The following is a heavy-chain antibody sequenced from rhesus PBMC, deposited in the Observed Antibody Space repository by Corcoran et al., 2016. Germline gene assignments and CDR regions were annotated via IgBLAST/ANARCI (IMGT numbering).Heavy chain of an antibody. J-gene: IGHJ4*01. CDR2: NSGRRGST. D-gene: IGHD3-3*01. Sequence: QVQLQESGPGLVKPSETLSLTCAVSGGSFSGYYWGWIRQPPGQGLGWFGYNSGRRGSTHDNPSLKRRVTISPDTSKTQFSLKLRSVTAADTAVYYCAREDYNIWTGYYMRYFDYWGQGVLVTVSS. V-gene: IGHV4-165*01. CDR3: AREDYNIWTGYYMRYFDY. CDR1: GGSFSGYY.